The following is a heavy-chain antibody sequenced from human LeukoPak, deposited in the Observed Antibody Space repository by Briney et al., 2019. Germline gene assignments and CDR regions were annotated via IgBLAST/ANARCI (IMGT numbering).Heavy chain of an antibody. CDR1: GGSISSSSYY. CDR2: IYYSGST. D-gene: IGHD3-10*01. Sequence: SETLSLTCTVSGGSISSSSYYWGWIRQPPGKGLEWIGSIYYSGSTYYNPSLKSRVTISVDTSKNQFSLKLSSVTAADTAVYYCPRVDTYYYGSGYRTYYYYYMDVWGKGTTVTVSS. J-gene: IGHJ6*03. V-gene: IGHV4-39*07. CDR3: PRVDTYYYGSGYRTYYYYYMDV.